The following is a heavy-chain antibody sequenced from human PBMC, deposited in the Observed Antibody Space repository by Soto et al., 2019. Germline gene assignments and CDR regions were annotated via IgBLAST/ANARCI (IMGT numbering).Heavy chain of an antibody. J-gene: IGHJ5*02. D-gene: IGHD6-25*01. CDR3: PTHRGHSSGTVPNWFDP. CDR2: TYYRSKWYN. CDR1: GDSFSSNSAA. Sequence: PSQTLSLTCVISGDSFSSNSAAWNWIRQSPSRGLEWLGRTYYRSKWYNDYAVSVKSRITINPDTSKNQFSLQLNSVTPEDTAVYYCPTHRGHSSGTVPNWFDPWGQRTLVPGSS. V-gene: IGHV6-1*01.